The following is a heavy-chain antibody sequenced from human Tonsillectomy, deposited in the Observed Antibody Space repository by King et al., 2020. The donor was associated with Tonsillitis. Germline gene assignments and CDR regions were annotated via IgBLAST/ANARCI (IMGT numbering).Heavy chain of an antibody. CDR2: ISYDGRNK. V-gene: IGHV3-30*03. CDR1: GFSFSGSG. D-gene: IGHD2-2*01. CDR3: ATEKPPYRYCSSHCVGYYMDV. Sequence: VQLVESGGGVVQPGRSLRLSCVASGFSFSGSGMHWVRPAPGKGLEWVAVISYDGRNKHYADSVKGRFTISRDNADNTLYLQMHSLRAEDTAVYYCATEKPPYRYCSSHCVGYYMDVWGKGTTVTVSS. J-gene: IGHJ6*03.